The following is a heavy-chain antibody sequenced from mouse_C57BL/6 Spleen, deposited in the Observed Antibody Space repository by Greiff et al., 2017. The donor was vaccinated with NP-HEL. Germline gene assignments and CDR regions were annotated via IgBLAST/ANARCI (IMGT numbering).Heavy chain of an antibody. CDR2: ISNGGGST. CDR3: AIHSHYGSSPWFAY. J-gene: IGHJ3*01. Sequence: EVKLVESGGGLVQPGGSLKLSCAASGFTFSDYYMYWVRQTPEKRLEWVAYISNGGGSTYYPDTVKGRFTISRDNAKNTLYLQMSRLKSEDTAIYYCAIHSHYGSSPWFAYWGQGTLVTVSA. CDR1: GFTFSDYY. D-gene: IGHD1-1*01. V-gene: IGHV5-12*01.